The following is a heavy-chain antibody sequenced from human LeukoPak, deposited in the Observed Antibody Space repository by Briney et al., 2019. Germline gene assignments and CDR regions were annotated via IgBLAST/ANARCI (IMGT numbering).Heavy chain of an antibody. CDR1: GITLSDHY. Sequence: GGSLRLSCAASGITLSDHYMSWLRQARGKGPEWVSYITTGGRTMYYADSVRGRFTISGDNAKNSLYLQMNSLRADDTAVYFCARIHRSNWFDPWGQGTLVTVSS. D-gene: IGHD5-18*01. CDR2: ITTGGRTM. V-gene: IGHV3-11*01. J-gene: IGHJ5*02. CDR3: ARIHRSNWFDP.